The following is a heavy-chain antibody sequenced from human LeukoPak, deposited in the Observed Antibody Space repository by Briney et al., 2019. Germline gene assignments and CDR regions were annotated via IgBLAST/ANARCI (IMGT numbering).Heavy chain of an antibody. CDR2: INGSGGST. J-gene: IGHJ4*02. Sequence: GGSLRLSCAASGFIFTNYAMSWVRQAPGKGLEWVSAINGSGGSTYYADSVKGRFTISRDNSKNTLYLQMNSLRAEDTAVYYCASTYYYDSSGYSPFDYWGQGTLVTVSS. D-gene: IGHD3-22*01. CDR3: ASTYYYDSSGYSPFDY. V-gene: IGHV3-23*01. CDR1: GFIFTNYA.